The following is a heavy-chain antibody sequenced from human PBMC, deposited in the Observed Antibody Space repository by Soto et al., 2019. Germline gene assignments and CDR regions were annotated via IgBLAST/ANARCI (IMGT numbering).Heavy chain of an antibody. Sequence: QVQLVQSGTEVKKPGDSVKVSCKASGYTFNNYGFSWVRQAPGQGLEWVGWIGTHNGDTTYAQSFQGRVTMTIDTSTTTSYMELTSLTFDDTAVYFCARDWRGAEGFDPWGQGTLVIVSS. J-gene: IGHJ5*02. CDR2: IGTHNGDT. D-gene: IGHD3-3*01. CDR1: GYTFNNYG. CDR3: ARDWRGAEGFDP. V-gene: IGHV1-18*01.